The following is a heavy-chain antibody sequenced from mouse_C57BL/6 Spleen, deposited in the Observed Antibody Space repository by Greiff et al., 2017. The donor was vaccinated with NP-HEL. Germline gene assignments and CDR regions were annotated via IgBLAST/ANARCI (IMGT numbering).Heavy chain of an antibody. CDR3: ARDYGYALAMDY. CDR2: INPSNGGT. J-gene: IGHJ4*01. Sequence: QVQLQQSGTELVKPGASVKLSCKASGYTFTSYWMHWVKQRPGQGLEWIGNINPSNGGTNYNEKFKSKATLTVDKSSSTAYMQLSSLTAEDSAVYYCARDYGYALAMDYWGQGTSVTVSS. CDR1: GYTFTSYW. V-gene: IGHV1-53*01. D-gene: IGHD1-1*01.